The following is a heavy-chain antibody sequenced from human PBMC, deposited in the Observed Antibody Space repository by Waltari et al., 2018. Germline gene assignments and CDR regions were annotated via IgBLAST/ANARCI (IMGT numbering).Heavy chain of an antibody. CDR3: ARTYYYDSSGPFDD. CDR1: GGSISNINYY. J-gene: IGHJ4*02. D-gene: IGHD3-22*01. CDR2: MYYTGSA. Sequence: QLQLQESGPGLVKPSETLSLTCTVSGGSISNINYYWGWIRQSPGKGLECIGSMYYTGSAYSHPSLKSRVTISGGASKNRCSLKLTSVTAADTAVYYCARTYYYDSSGPFDDWGQGTLVTVSS. V-gene: IGHV4-39*01.